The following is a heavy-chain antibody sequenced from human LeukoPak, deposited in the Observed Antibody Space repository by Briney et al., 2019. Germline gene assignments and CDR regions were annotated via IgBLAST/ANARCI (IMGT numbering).Heavy chain of an antibody. CDR1: GYTFTGYY. V-gene: IGHV1-2*02. D-gene: IGHD3-10*01. CDR3: ARSKITMVRGVTQNYYYYYMDV. CDR2: INPNSGGT. J-gene: IGHJ6*03. Sequence: GASVKVSCKASGYTFTGYYMHWVRQAPAQGLEWMGWINPNSGGTNYAQKFQGRVTMTRDTSISTAYMELSRLRSDDTAVYYCARSKITMVRGVTQNYYYYYMDVWGKGTTVTISS.